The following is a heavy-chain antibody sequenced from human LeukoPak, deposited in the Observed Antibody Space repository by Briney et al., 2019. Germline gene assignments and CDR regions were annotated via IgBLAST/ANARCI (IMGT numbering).Heavy chain of an antibody. V-gene: IGHV4-34*01. J-gene: IGHJ6*03. CDR3: ARAAIGYCSSTSCYPYYYYYMDV. CDR2: ISHSGST. Sequence: SETLSLTCAVYGGSFSGYYWSWIRQPPGKGLEWIGEISHSGSTNYNPSLKSRVTISVDTSKNQFSLKLSSVTAADTAVYYCARAAIGYCSSTSCYPYYYYYMDVWGKGTTVTVSS. CDR1: GGSFSGYY. D-gene: IGHD2-2*01.